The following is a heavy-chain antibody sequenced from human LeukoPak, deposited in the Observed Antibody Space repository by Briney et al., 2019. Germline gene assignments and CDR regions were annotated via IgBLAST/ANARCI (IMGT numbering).Heavy chain of an antibody. CDR3: ARAPITSPFYFDY. CDR2: INWSGGST. D-gene: IGHD2-2*01. J-gene: IGHJ4*02. V-gene: IGHV3-20*04. CDR1: GFAFAVHG. Sequence: GGSLRLSCTASGFAFAVHGMSWVRQVPGKGLEWVSGINWSGGSTGYADPLRGRFTISRDNAKNSLYLQMDSLRAEDTALYYCARAPITSPFYFDYWGQGTLVTVSS.